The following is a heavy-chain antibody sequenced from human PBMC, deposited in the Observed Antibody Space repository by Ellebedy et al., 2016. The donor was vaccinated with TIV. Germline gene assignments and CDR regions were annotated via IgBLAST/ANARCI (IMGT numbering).Heavy chain of an antibody. V-gene: IGHV4-59*08. J-gene: IGHJ4*02. CDR1: GGSMSNFY. CDR3: ARHWGTGYSYYFDY. D-gene: IGHD3/OR15-3a*01. CDR2: IYYSGRT. Sequence: MPSETLSLTCAVSGGSMSNFYWSWIRQPPGKGLEWIGYIYYSGRTDYNPSLKSRVTISVDTSKKQFSLNLSPVTAADTAVYYCARHWGTGYSYYFDYWGQGTLVTVSS.